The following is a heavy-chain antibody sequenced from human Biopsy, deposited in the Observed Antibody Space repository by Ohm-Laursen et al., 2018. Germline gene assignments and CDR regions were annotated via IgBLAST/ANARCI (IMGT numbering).Heavy chain of an antibody. CDR1: GDSISTSTTYY. J-gene: IGHJ5*02. V-gene: IGHV4-39*01. CDR3: ARHPTGFWFDP. Sequence: GTLSLTCTVSGDSISTSTTYYWAWLRQPPGKGLEWIGSIYNSEPTFYNPSFKSRVAISVDTSTNQFSLKVPSVTAADTALYYCARHPTGFWFDPWGHGTLVTVSS. CDR2: IYNSEPT.